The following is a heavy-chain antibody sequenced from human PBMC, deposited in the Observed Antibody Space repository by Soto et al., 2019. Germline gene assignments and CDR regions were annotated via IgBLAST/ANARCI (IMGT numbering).Heavy chain of an antibody. CDR3: AEPYRYYYGSGSYLYYYYYYGMDV. CDR1: GFTFSSYG. CDR2: ISYDGSNK. V-gene: IGHV3-30*18. D-gene: IGHD3-10*01. Sequence: SGGSLRLSCAASGFTFSSYGMHWVRQAPGKGLEWVAVISYDGSNKYYADSVKGRFTISRDNSKNTLYLQMNSLRAEDTAVYYCAEPYRYYYGSGSYLYYYYYYGMDVWGQGPRSPSP. J-gene: IGHJ6*02.